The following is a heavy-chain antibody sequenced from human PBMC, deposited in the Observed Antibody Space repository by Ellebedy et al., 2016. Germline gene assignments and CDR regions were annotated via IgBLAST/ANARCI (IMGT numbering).Heavy chain of an antibody. CDR3: AGGLRLSMGHYYYYMDV. V-gene: IGHV1-18*01. CDR2: ISAYNGNT. D-gene: IGHD5-12*01. J-gene: IGHJ6*03. Sequence: ASVKVSCXASGYTFTSYGISWVRQAPGQGLEWMGWISAYNGNTNYAQKLQGRVTMTTDTSTSTAYMELRSLRSDDTAVYYCAGGLRLSMGHYYYYMDVWGKGTTVTVSS. CDR1: GYTFTSYG.